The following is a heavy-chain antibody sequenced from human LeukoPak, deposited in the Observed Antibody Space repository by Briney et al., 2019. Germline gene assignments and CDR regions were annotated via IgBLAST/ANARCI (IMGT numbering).Heavy chain of an antibody. CDR3: ARIPSGSGRILRLLDI. V-gene: IGHV1-69*05. CDR1: GGTFSSYA. CDR2: IIPIFGTA. D-gene: IGHD1-26*01. Sequence: SVKVSCKASGGTFSSYAISWVRQAPGQGLEWMGGIIPIFGTANYAQKFQGRVTITTDESTSTAYMELSSLRSEDTAVYYCARIPSGSGRILRLLDIWGQGTMVTVSS. J-gene: IGHJ3*02.